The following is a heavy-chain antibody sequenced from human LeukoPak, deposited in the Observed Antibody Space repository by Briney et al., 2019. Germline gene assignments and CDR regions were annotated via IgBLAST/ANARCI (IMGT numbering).Heavy chain of an antibody. CDR3: ARDPYSGGYGDYYYYYMDL. V-gene: IGHV3-30*03. J-gene: IGHJ6*03. Sequence: GGSLRLSCAASGFTFSSYGMHWVRQAPGKGLEWVAFISYDGGDKYNADSVKGRFTISRDNAKNSLYLQMNSLRAEDTAVYYCARDPYSGGYGDYYYYYMDLWGQGTTVTISS. CDR1: GFTFSSYG. CDR2: ISYDGGDK. D-gene: IGHD1-26*01.